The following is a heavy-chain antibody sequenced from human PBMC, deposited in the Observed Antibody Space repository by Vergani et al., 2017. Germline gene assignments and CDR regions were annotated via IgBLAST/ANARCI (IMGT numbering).Heavy chain of an antibody. CDR2: ISSSSSYI. CDR1: GFTFSSYS. D-gene: IGHD6-19*01. CDR3: ARDDNALSSGWPDPFDY. J-gene: IGHJ4*02. Sequence: EVQLVETGGGLIQPGGSLRLSCAASGFTFSSYSMNWVRQAPGKGLEWVSSISSSSSYIYYADSVKGRFTISRDNAKNSLYLQMNSLRAEDTAVYYCARDDNALSSGWPDPFDYWGQGTLVTVSS. V-gene: IGHV3-21*01.